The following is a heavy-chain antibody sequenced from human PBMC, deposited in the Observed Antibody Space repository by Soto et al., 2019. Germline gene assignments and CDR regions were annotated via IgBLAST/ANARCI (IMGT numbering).Heavy chain of an antibody. CDR2: ISGSGGST. CDR3: ATYGSGSYYTEPPYFDY. CDR1: GFTFSSYA. Sequence: GGSLRLSCAASGFTFSSYAMSWVRQAPGKGLEWVSAISGSGGSTYYADSVKGRFTISRDNSKNTLYLQMNSLRAEDTALYYWATYGSGSYYTEPPYFDYWGQGTLVTVSS. J-gene: IGHJ4*02. V-gene: IGHV3-23*01. D-gene: IGHD3-10*01.